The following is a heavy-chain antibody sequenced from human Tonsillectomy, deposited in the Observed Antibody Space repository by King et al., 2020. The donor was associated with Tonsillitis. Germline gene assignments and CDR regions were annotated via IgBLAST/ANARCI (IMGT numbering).Heavy chain of an antibody. Sequence: VQLVESGGDLGQPGGSLRLSCAASGFDFSSYAMNWVRQAPGKGLEWVSTISGSGGKTDYADSVEGRSTISRDKSKNTVYLQMDSLRAEDTAIYYGAKWTSGSYSSITTAGAFDIWGQGTMVTVSS. J-gene: IGHJ3*02. V-gene: IGHV3-23*04. CDR3: AKWTSGSYSSITTAGAFDI. CDR1: GFDFSSYA. CDR2: ISGSGGKT. D-gene: IGHD3-16*01.